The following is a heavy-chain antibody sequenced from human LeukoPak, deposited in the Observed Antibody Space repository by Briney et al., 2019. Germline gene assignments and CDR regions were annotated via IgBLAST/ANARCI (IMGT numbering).Heavy chain of an antibody. Sequence: GGSLRLSCAASGFTFSSYAMNWVRQAPGKGLEWVSAISDNGGNTYYADSVKGRFTISRDNSKNTLYLQMGSLRAEDTAVYYCASNILTGYYPDFFDYWGQGTLVTVSS. J-gene: IGHJ4*02. V-gene: IGHV3-23*01. D-gene: IGHD3-9*01. CDR1: GFTFSSYA. CDR2: ISDNGGNT. CDR3: ASNILTGYYPDFFDY.